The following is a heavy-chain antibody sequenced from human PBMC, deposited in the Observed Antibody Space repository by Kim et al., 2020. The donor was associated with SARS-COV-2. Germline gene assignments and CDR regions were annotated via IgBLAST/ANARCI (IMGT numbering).Heavy chain of an antibody. CDR3: ARGGVAIPHVMFS. V-gene: IGHV3-30*12. D-gene: IGHD3-10*02. CDR1: GFTLNKSG. CDR2: LLADGSTS. J-gene: IGHJ5*02. Sequence: GGSLRLSCATSGFTLNKSGMHWVRQAPGKGLEWVALLLADGSTSYYADSVKGRFTISRDDSKSTVLLHLSSLRVEDTGLYYCARGGVAIPHVMFSWGQGTLVSVSS.